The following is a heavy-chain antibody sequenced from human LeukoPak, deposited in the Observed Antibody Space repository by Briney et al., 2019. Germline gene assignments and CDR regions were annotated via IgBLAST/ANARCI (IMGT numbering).Heavy chain of an antibody. D-gene: IGHD6-13*01. J-gene: IGHJ5*02. CDR1: GGSFSGYY. Sequence: PSETLSLTCAVYGGSFSGYYWIWIRQPPGEGLEWIGEINHSGSTNYNPSLKSRVTISVDTSKNQFSLKLSSVTAADTAVYYCARGIAAAGVNWFDPWGQGTLVTVSS. V-gene: IGHV4-34*01. CDR3: ARGIAAAGVNWFDP. CDR2: INHSGST.